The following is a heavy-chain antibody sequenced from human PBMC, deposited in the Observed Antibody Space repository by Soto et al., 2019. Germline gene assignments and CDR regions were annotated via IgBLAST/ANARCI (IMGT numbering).Heavy chain of an antibody. CDR3: ARQRYCSGGSCYTHFDY. Sequence: ASVKVSCKASGYTFTSYGISWVRQAPGQGLEWMGWINPNSGGTNYAQKFQGWVTMTRDTSISTAYMELSRLRSDDTAVYYCARQRYCSGGSCYTHFDYWGQGTLVTVSS. CDR1: GYTFTSYG. J-gene: IGHJ4*02. CDR2: INPNSGGT. D-gene: IGHD2-15*01. V-gene: IGHV1-2*04.